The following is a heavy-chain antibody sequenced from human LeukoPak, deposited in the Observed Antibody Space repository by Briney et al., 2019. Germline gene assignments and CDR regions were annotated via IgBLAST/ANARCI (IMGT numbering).Heavy chain of an antibody. V-gene: IGHV3-21*01. Sequence: GGSLRLSCAASGFTFSSYSMNWVRQAPGKGLEWVSSTSSSSSYIYYADSVKGRFTISRDNAKNSLYLQMNSLRAEDTAVYYCAREGDYYDSSGYAYWGQGTLVTVSS. J-gene: IGHJ4*02. CDR2: TSSSSSYI. CDR3: AREGDYYDSSGYAY. D-gene: IGHD3-22*01. CDR1: GFTFSSYS.